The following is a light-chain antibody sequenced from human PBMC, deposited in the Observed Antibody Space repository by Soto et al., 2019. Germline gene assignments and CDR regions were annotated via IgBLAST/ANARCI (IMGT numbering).Light chain of an antibody. CDR1: SSNIGAGYD. CDR2: GNS. Sequence: QSVLTQPPSVSGAPGQRVTISCTGSSSNIGAGYDVHWYQQLPGTAPKLLIYGNSNRPSGVPDRFSGSKSGTSASLAITGLQADDEADYYCQSYDSSLSGNVFGSGTQLTVL. J-gene: IGLJ6*01. CDR3: QSYDSSLSGNV. V-gene: IGLV1-40*01.